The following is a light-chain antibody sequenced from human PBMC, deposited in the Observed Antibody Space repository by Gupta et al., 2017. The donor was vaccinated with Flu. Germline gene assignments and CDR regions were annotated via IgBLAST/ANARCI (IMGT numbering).Light chain of an antibody. CDR3: SSYTSRDSLNV. CDR2: GGS. J-gene: IGLJ1*01. V-gene: IGLV2-14*02. Sequence: MIYGGSKRPSGVSDPFSASKSGNTASLTISGLQAECEADYYCSSYTSRDSLNVFGSGTTVTFL.